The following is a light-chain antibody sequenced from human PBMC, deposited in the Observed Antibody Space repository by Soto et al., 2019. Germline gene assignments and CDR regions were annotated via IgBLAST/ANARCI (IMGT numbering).Light chain of an antibody. CDR1: TSNIGSKY. J-gene: IGLJ1*01. CDR3: AVWDDSVNGHYV. Sequence: QTVVTQPPSASGTPGQRVTISCLGSTSNIGSKYVFWFQQVPGTAPKLLIFSNNQRPSGVPDRFSASKSGTAASLAISGLRSEDEADYYCAVWDDSVNGHYVFGSGTKLTV. CDR2: SNN. V-gene: IGLV1-47*02.